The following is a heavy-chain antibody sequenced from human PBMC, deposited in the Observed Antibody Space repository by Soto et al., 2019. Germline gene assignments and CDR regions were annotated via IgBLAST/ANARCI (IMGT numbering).Heavy chain of an antibody. V-gene: IGHV3-30-3*01. D-gene: IGHD2-8*01. J-gene: IGHJ6*02. CDR1: GFTFSSYA. CDR3: ARAPAVIGLMVYAPIYYGMDV. Sequence: GGSLRLSCAASGFTFSSYAMHWVRQAPGKGLEWVAVISYDGSNKYYADSVKGRFTISRDNSKNTLYLQMNSLRAEDTAVYYCARAPAVIGLMVYAPIYYGMDVWGRGTTVTVSS. CDR2: ISYDGSNK.